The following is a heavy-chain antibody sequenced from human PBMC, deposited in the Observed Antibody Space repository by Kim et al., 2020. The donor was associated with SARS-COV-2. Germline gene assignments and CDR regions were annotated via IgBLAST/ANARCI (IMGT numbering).Heavy chain of an antibody. Sequence: SETLSLTCTVSGGSISSYYWSWIRQPAGKGLEWVGRIYTSGSTNYNPSLKSRVTMSVDTSKNQFSLKLSSVTAADTAVYYCARVWQYCSGGSCYDYFDYWGQGTLVTVSS. V-gene: IGHV4-4*07. J-gene: IGHJ4*02. CDR2: IYTSGST. D-gene: IGHD2-15*01. CDR1: GGSISSYY. CDR3: ARVWQYCSGGSCYDYFDY.